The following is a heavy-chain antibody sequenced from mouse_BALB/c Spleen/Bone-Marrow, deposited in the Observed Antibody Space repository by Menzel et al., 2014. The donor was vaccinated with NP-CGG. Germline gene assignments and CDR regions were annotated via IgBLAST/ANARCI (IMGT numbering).Heavy chain of an antibody. Sequence: EVQVVESGGVLVQPGGSLKLSCAASGFTFXSYDMSWVRQTPDKRLELVATINTNGGTTYYPDSVKGRFTISRDNAKSTLYLQMSSLKSADTAIYYCARNRYDWFAYWGQGTLVTVSA. J-gene: IGHJ3*01. V-gene: IGHV5-6-3*01. CDR3: ARNRYDWFAY. CDR1: GFTFXSYD. D-gene: IGHD2-14*01. CDR2: INTNGGTT.